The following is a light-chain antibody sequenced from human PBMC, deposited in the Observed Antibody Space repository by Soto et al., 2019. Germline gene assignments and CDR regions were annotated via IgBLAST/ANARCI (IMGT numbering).Light chain of an antibody. CDR3: HQYAVSPLT. V-gene: IGKV3-20*01. J-gene: IGKJ4*01. CDR2: DAS. Sequence: EIVLTQSPGTLSLSPGESATLSCRASQSVGRNYLAWFQHKPDQAPRLLIYDASTRATGVPDRFSGSGSGTDITLSVTRLEPEDFAVYYCHQYAVSPLTFGGGTTVEIK. CDR1: QSVGRNY.